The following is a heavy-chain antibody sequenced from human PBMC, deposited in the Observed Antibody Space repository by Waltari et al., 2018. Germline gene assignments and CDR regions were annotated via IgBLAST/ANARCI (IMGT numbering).Heavy chain of an antibody. CDR1: GGSISSGSYY. J-gene: IGHJ5*02. Sequence: QVQLQESGPGLVKPSQTLSLTCTVSGGSISSGSYYWRWIRQPAGKGLEWIGRIYTSGSTNYNPSLKSRVTISVDTSKNQFSLKLSSVTAADTAVYYCAREVVLWFGELSYHNWFDPWGQGTLVTVSS. CDR3: AREVVLWFGELSYHNWFDP. V-gene: IGHV4-61*02. CDR2: IYTSGST. D-gene: IGHD3-10*01.